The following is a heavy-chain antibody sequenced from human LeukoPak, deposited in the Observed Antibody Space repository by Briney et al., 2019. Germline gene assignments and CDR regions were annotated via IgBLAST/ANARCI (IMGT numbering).Heavy chain of an antibody. Sequence: SETLSLTCAVYGGSFSGYYWSWIRQPPGKGLEWIGSIYYSGSTYYNPSLKSRVTISVDTSKNQFSLKLTSVTAADTAVYYCARDTPNFRWYGGKTFDVWGQGTMVTVSS. CDR1: GGSFSGYY. J-gene: IGHJ3*01. CDR3: ARDTPNFRWYGGKTFDV. V-gene: IGHV4-34*01. CDR2: IYYSGST. D-gene: IGHD4-23*01.